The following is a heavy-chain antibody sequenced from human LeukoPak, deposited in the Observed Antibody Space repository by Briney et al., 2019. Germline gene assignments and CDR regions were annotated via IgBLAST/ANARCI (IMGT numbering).Heavy chain of an antibody. V-gene: IGHV3-21*01. CDR1: GFTFSDYS. D-gene: IGHD3-10*01. CDR2: ISGTTTFI. CDR3: ARDLYYGSGSYYHSLDF. J-gene: IGHJ4*02. Sequence: GGSLRLSCAASGFTFSDYSMNWVRQAPGDGLEWVSFISGTTTFIYYADSVKGRFTISRDNAKNSLYLQMNSLRAEDTAVYYCARDLYYGSGSYYHSLDFWGQGTLVAVSS.